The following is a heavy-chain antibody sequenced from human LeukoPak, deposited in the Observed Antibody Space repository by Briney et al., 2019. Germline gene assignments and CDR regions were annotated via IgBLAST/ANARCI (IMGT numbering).Heavy chain of an antibody. J-gene: IGHJ4*02. CDR2: IDTDGSTT. CDR1: GFTFSNYR. D-gene: IGHD1-1*01. Sequence: GGSLSLSCAASGFTFSNYRMHWVRQAPGKGLVWVSRIDTDGSTTSYADSVKGRFIISRDNAKNTLYLQMNSLRAEDTAVYYCARGGLEPTDYWGQGTLVTVSS. V-gene: IGHV3-74*01. CDR3: ARGGLEPTDY.